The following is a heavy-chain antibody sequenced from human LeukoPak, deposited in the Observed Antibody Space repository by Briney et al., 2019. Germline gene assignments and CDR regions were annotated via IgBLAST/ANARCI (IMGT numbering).Heavy chain of an antibody. CDR3: ARHSGSGSLSRPFDP. CDR1: GDSVTSGTFY. V-gene: IGHV4-39*01. Sequence: SETLSLTCTVSGDSVTSGTFYWAWLRQPPGKGLEWIATVYYTGSTYYNPSLKSRVTISIDTPKNQFSLKLRSVVAPDTALYYCARHSGSGSLSRPFDPWGQGTLVTVSS. CDR2: VYYTGST. J-gene: IGHJ5*02. D-gene: IGHD3-10*01.